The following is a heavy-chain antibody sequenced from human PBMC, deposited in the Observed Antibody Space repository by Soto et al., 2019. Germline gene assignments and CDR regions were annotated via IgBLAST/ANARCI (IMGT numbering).Heavy chain of an antibody. V-gene: IGHV1-46*03. CDR1: GYTFTSYY. Sequence: ASVKVSCKASGYTFTSYYMHWVRQAPGQVLEWMGIINPSGGSTSYAQKFQGRVTMTRDTSTSTVYMELSSLRSEDTAVYYCARVFIYDILTGYFSLDAFDIWGQVTMVTVSS. J-gene: IGHJ3*02. CDR3: ARVFIYDILTGYFSLDAFDI. CDR2: INPSGGST. D-gene: IGHD3-9*01.